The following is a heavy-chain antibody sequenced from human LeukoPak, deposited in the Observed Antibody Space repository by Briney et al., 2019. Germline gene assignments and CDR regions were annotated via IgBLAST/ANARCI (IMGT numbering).Heavy chain of an antibody. CDR1: GFTFSSYA. CDR2: ISYDGSNK. CDR3: AKDYDFWSGYYPD. D-gene: IGHD3-3*01. Sequence: PGGSLRFSCAASGFTFSSYAIHWVRQAPGKGLEWVAVISYDGSNKYYADSVKGRFTISRDNSKNTLYLQMNSLRAEDTAVYYCAKDYDFWSGYYPDWGQGTLVTVSS. V-gene: IGHV3-30-3*01. J-gene: IGHJ4*02.